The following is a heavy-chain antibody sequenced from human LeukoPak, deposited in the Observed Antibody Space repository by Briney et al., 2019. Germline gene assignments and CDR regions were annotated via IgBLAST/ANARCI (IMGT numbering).Heavy chain of an antibody. D-gene: IGHD5-12*01. Sequence: SETLSLTCTVSGGSLSGYYWSWIRQPPGKGLEWIGYIYYSGSTNYNPSLKSRVTISVDTSKNQFSLKLSSVTAADTAVYYCARGVRGYSGYAMTPRFDYWGQGTLVTVSS. CDR3: ARGVRGYSGYAMTPRFDY. CDR2: IYYSGST. J-gene: IGHJ4*02. V-gene: IGHV4-59*01. CDR1: GGSLSGYY.